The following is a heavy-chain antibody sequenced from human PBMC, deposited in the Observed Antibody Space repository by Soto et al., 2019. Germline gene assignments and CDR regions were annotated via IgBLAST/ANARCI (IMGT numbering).Heavy chain of an antibody. Sequence: PGGSLRLSCAASGFTFSSYAMSWVRQAPGKGLEWVPAISGSGGSTYYADSVKGRFTISRDNSKNTLYLQMNSLRAEDTAVYYCAKSHRYSGYDLQIGLKYYFDYWGQGTLVTVSS. D-gene: IGHD5-12*01. CDR1: GFTFSSYA. V-gene: IGHV3-23*01. J-gene: IGHJ4*02. CDR2: ISGSGGST. CDR3: AKSHRYSGYDLQIGLKYYFDY.